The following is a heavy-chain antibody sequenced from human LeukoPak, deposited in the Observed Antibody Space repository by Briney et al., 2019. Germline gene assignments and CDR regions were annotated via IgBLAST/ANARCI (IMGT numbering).Heavy chain of an antibody. D-gene: IGHD3-9*01. CDR2: IIPIFGTA. J-gene: IGHJ3*02. Sequence: VASVKVSCKASGGTFSSYAISWVRQAPGQGLEWMGGIIPIFGTANCAQKFQGRVTITADKSTSTAYMELSSLRSEDTAVYYCASPRELRYFDWFKDHDAFDIWGQGTMVTVSS. CDR3: ASPRELRYFDWFKDHDAFDI. CDR1: GGTFSSYA. V-gene: IGHV1-69*06.